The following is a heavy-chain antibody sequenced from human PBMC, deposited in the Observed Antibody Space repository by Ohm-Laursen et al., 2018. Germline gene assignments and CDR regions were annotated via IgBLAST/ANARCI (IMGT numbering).Heavy chain of an antibody. Sequence: SLRPSCAAPGFTFSTYAMSWVRQAPGKGLEWVSTITGGSGRTYSADSVKGRFTISRDNSKNTLFLQLNSLKAEDTAVYYCVKDLGRSDWGQGTLVTVSS. V-gene: IGHV3-23*01. CDR1: GFTFSTYA. CDR2: ITGGSGRT. D-gene: IGHD3-16*01. CDR3: VKDLGRSD. J-gene: IGHJ4*02.